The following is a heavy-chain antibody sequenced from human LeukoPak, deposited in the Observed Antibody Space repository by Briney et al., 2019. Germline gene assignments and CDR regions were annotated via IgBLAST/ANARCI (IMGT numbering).Heavy chain of an antibody. V-gene: IGHV4-38-2*01. CDR3: VYAFDT. CDR1: GYCISSGYY. Sequence: SETLSLTCAVSGYCISSGYYWGWIRQPPGKGLEWIGSIYHSGSTYYNPSLKSRVTISVDTSKNQFSLKLSSVTTADTAVYYCVYAFDTWGQGTMVTVSS. CDR2: IYHSGST. J-gene: IGHJ3*02.